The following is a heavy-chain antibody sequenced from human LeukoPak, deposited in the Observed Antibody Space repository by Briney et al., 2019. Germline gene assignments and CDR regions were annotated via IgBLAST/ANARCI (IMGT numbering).Heavy chain of an antibody. J-gene: IGHJ3*02. CDR2: ISGSGGST. Sequence: PGGSLRLSCAASGFTFSNYAMSWVRQAPGKGLEWVSGISGSGGSTYYADSVKGRFTISRDNSKNTLYLQMNSLRAEDTAVYYCAKNCGGDCYSGGDAFDIWGQGTMVTVSS. CDR1: GFTFSNYA. V-gene: IGHV3-23*01. D-gene: IGHD2-21*01. CDR3: AKNCGGDCYSGGDAFDI.